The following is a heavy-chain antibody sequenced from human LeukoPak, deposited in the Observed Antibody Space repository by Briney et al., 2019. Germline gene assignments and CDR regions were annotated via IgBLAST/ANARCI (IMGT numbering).Heavy chain of an antibody. CDR3: AREDGTYDFWSGYQYYFGY. J-gene: IGHJ4*02. D-gene: IGHD3-3*01. V-gene: IGHV1-18*01. CDR2: ISAYNGNT. Sequence: ASVKVSCKASGYTFTSYGISWVRQAPGQGLECMGWISAYNGNTNYAQKLQGRVTMTTDTSTSTAYMELRSLRSDDTAVYYCAREDGTYDFWSGYQYYFGYWGQGTLVTVSS. CDR1: GYTFTSYG.